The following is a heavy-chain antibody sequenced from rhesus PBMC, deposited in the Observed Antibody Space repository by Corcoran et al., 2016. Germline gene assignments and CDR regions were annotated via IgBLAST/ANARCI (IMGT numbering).Heavy chain of an antibody. CDR1: GGSISDSHF. CDR2: IHGSVGNT. V-gene: IGHV4-160*01. J-gene: IGHJ2*01. CDR3: ARVSGDNSIFGL. Sequence: QVQLQESGPGLVKPSETLSLTRTVSGGSISDSHFLTCLRQPPGKGLGWVGRIHGSVGNTHYNPSLKSQVTISSDPSKNQFSLKLTSVTAADTDVYYCARVSGDNSIFGLWGPGTPVSISS. D-gene: IGHD3-3*01.